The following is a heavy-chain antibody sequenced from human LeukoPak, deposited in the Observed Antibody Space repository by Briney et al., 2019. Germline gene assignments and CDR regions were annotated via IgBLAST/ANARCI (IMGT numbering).Heavy chain of an antibody. D-gene: IGHD1-7*01. Sequence: ASVKVSCKASGYTFTGYYMHWVRQAPGQGLEWMGWINPNSGGTNYAQKFQGRVTMTRDTSISTAYMELSRLRSDDTAVYYCARAHLDPITGTTSSDPWGQGTLVTVSS. CDR2: INPNSGGT. CDR1: GYTFTGYY. V-gene: IGHV1-2*02. CDR3: ARAHLDPITGTTSSDP. J-gene: IGHJ5*02.